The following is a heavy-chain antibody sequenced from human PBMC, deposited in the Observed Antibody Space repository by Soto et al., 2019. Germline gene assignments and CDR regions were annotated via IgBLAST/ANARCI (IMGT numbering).Heavy chain of an antibody. J-gene: IGHJ6*02. CDR3: ARGLAGYYDILTGYSRYYYGMDV. CDR2: IYYSGST. D-gene: IGHD3-9*01. Sequence: SETLSLTCTVSGGSISSYYWSWIRQPPGKGLEWIGYIYYSGSTNYNPSLKSRVTISVDTSKNQFSLKLSSVTAADTAVYYCARGLAGYYDILTGYSRYYYGMDVWGQGNTVTVPS. V-gene: IGHV4-59*01. CDR1: GGSISSYY.